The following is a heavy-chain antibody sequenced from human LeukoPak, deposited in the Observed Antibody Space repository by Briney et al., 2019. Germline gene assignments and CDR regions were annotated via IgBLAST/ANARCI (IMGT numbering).Heavy chain of an antibody. J-gene: IGHJ4*02. CDR1: GFTFSSYG. CDR3: AKTRPLDSSSWSHGDY. Sequence: GGSLRLSCAASGFTFSSYGMHWVRQAPGKGLEWVAVIWYDGSNKYYADSMKGRFTISRDNSKNTLYLQMNSLRAEDTAVYYCAKTRPLDSSSWSHGDYWGQGTLVTVSS. CDR2: IWYDGSNK. D-gene: IGHD6-13*01. V-gene: IGHV3-33*06.